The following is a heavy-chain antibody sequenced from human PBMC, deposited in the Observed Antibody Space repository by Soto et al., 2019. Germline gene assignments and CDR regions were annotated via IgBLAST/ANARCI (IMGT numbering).Heavy chain of an antibody. CDR2: MNPNSGNT. V-gene: IGHV1-8*01. CDR3: ARGGYDFWSGFYYGMDV. D-gene: IGHD3-3*01. Sequence: QVQLVQSGAEVKKPGASVKVSCKASGYTFTSYDINWVRQATGQGLEWMGWMNPNSGNTGYAQKFQGRVTMTRNTSISTGYIELSSLRSEDTAVYYCARGGYDFWSGFYYGMDVWGQGTTVTVSS. J-gene: IGHJ6*02. CDR1: GYTFTSYD.